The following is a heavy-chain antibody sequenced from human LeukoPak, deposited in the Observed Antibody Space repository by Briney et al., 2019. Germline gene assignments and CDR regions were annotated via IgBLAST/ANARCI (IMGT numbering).Heavy chain of an antibody. CDR2: IYYSGST. J-gene: IGHJ4*02. Sequence: SETLSLTCIVSGDSISSYYWSWIRQPPGKELEWIGYIYYSGSTNYNSSLKSRVTISVDTSKNQFSLNLTSVTAADTAVYYCARGYSSSGCYFDSWGPGALVTVSS. CDR1: GDSISSYY. D-gene: IGHD6-6*01. CDR3: ARGYSSSGCYFDS. V-gene: IGHV4-59*01.